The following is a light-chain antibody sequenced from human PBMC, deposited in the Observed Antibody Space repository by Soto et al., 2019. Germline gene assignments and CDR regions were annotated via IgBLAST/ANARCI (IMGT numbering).Light chain of an antibody. CDR2: DDN. J-gene: IGLJ1*01. CDR3: HSYDNSLSGYV. V-gene: IGLV1-51*01. Sequence: QSVMTQPPSVSAAPGQKVTISCSGSSSNIGGNSVSWYQQLPGTAPKLLIYDDNKRPSGIPDRFSGSKSGTSATLGITGFQTGDEADYFCHSYDNSLSGYVFGTGTKLTVL. CDR1: SSNIGGNS.